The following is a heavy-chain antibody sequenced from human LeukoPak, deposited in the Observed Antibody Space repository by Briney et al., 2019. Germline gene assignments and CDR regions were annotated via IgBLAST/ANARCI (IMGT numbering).Heavy chain of an antibody. J-gene: IGHJ3*02. Sequence: PGGSLRLSCAASGFTISNAWMSWVRQAPGKGLEWVGRIKSKTDGGTTDYAAPVKGRFTISRDDSKNTLYLQMNSLKTEDTAVYYCSGSGYYYPGAFDIWGQGTMVTVSS. CDR2: IKSKTDGGTT. D-gene: IGHD3-22*01. CDR3: SGSGYYYPGAFDI. CDR1: GFTISNAW. V-gene: IGHV3-15*01.